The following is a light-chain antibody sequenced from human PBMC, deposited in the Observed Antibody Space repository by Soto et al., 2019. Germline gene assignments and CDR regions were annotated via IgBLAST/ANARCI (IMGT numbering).Light chain of an antibody. J-gene: IGKJ1*01. CDR3: QKSYSTWT. Sequence: DIQMTQSPSSLSASVGDRVTITCRSSQSISNYLNWYQQKPEKTPKVLIYAASTLLSGVPSRFSGSGSGTTFPLTITSLQPEDFDTYYCQKSYSTWTFGQGTKVDIK. V-gene: IGKV1-39*01. CDR1: QSISNY. CDR2: AAS.